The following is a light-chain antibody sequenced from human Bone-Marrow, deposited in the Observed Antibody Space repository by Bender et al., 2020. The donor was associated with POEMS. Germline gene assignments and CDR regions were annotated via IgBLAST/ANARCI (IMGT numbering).Light chain of an antibody. V-gene: IGLV2-11*01. CDR2: DVN. J-gene: IGLJ1*01. CDR1: SSDVGAFNF. Sequence: QSALTQPRSVSGSPGQSVTISCTGTSSDVGAFNFVSWYQQHPGKAPKLIISDVNQRPSGAPDRFSGSKSGNTASLTVSGLQAEDEADYYCSSYAGSNIYVFGTGTKVTVL. CDR3: SSYAGSNIYV.